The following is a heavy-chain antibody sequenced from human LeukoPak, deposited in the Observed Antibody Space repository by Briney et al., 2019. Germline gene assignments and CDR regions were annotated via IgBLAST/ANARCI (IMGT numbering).Heavy chain of an antibody. CDR3: ARLHTHPYDYVGQYYFDS. D-gene: IGHD3-16*01. V-gene: IGHV4-59*11. J-gene: IGHJ4*02. CDR1: GDSITDDSISTHH. Sequence: SETLSLTCTVSGDSITDDSISTHHWSWIRQPPGKGLEWIGYISYNGSTNYNPSLTSRVTISVATSNNQFSLRLSSVTTADTAVYYCARLHTHPYDYVGQYYFDSWGQGTLVTVSP. CDR2: ISYNGST.